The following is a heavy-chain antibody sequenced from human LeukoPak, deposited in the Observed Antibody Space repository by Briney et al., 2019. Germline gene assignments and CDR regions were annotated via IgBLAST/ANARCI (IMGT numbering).Heavy chain of an antibody. V-gene: IGHV3-23*01. J-gene: IGHJ4*02. CDR2: ISGSGGST. D-gene: IGHD3-22*01. Sequence: PGGSLRLSCAASGFTFSSYAMSWVRQAPGKGLEWVSAISGSGGSTYYADSVKGRFTISRDNSKNTLYPQMNSLRAEDTAVYYCAKWQPDSSGYSVFDYWGQGTLVTVSS. CDR3: AKWQPDSSGYSVFDY. CDR1: GFTFSSYA.